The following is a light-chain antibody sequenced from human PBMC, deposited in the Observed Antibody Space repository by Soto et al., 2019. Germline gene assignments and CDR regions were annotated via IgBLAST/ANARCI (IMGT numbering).Light chain of an antibody. J-gene: IGKJ1*01. CDR2: GAS. CDR1: QSVSSN. V-gene: IGKV3-15*01. CDR3: QQYNNWPPWT. Sequence: EIVMTQSPATLSVSPGERATLSCRASQSVSSNLAWYQQKPGQAPMLLIYGASTRATGIRARFSGSGSGTELTLTISSLQSEDFAVYYCQQYNNWPPWTFGQGTKLEIK.